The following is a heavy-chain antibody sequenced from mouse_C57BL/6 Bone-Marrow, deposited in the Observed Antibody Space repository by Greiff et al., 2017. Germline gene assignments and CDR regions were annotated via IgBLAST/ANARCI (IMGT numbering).Heavy chain of an antibody. J-gene: IGHJ3*01. CDR3: GLSAQALFAY. Sequence: QVQLQQSGAELVRPGPSVKVSCKASGYAFTNYWIEWVKQRPGQGLEWIGVINPGRGGTNYNEKFKGKATLTADKSSITAYMQLSSLTSEDSAVYFCGLSAQALFAYWGQGTLVTVSA. D-gene: IGHD3-2*02. CDR1: GYAFTNYW. V-gene: IGHV1-54*01. CDR2: INPGRGGT.